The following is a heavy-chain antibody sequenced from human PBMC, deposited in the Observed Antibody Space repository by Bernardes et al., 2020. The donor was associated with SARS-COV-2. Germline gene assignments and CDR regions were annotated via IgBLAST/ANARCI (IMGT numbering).Heavy chain of an antibody. V-gene: IGHV3-23*01. J-gene: IGHJ6*02. CDR3: SKNAKYSSSSMEV. CDR1: GFTFSQNA. D-gene: IGHD6-6*01. CDR2: ISAIGGST. Sequence: VGSLRLSCVASGFTFSQNAMTWVRQAPGKGLAWVSAISAIGGSTYYAESVKGRVTISRDNSRNTVYLEMSSLRADDTAVYYCSKNAKYSSSSMEVWGQGTTVTVS.